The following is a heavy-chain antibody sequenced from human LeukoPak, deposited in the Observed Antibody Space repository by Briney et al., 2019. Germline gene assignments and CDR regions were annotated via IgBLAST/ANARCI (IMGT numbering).Heavy chain of an antibody. V-gene: IGHV1-18*01. D-gene: IGHD3-22*01. Sequence: ASVKVSCKTSGYTFTHYVISWVRQAPGQGLEWMGRISPYNGNTKYAQKLQGRVTMTTDTSTSTAYMEQRSLRSDDTAVYYCARAERSGGPYYYDSSVKPVGAFDIWGQGTMVTVSS. J-gene: IGHJ3*02. CDR1: GYTFTHYV. CDR2: ISPYNGNT. CDR3: ARAERSGGPYYYDSSVKPVGAFDI.